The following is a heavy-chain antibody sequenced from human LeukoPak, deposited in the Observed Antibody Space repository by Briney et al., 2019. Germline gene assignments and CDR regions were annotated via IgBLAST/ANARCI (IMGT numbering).Heavy chain of an antibody. V-gene: IGHV3-11*04. J-gene: IGHJ4*02. D-gene: IGHD3-3*01. CDR1: GFTFSDYY. CDR2: ISSSGSTI. Sequence: GGSLRLSCAASGFTFSDYYMSWIRQAPGKGLEWVSYISSSGSTIYYADSVKGRFTISRDNAKNSLYLQMNSQRAEDTAVYYCARDQFGFLEWLHHDYWGQGTLVTVSS. CDR3: ARDQFGFLEWLHHDY.